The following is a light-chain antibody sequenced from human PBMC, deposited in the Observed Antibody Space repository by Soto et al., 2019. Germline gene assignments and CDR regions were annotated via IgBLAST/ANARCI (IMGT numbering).Light chain of an antibody. CDR1: QSVSSSY. CDR3: QQYCSSPSWT. V-gene: IGKV3-20*01. CDR2: GAS. J-gene: IGKJ1*01. Sequence: EIVLTQSPGTLSLSPGERATLSCRASQSVSSSYLAWYQQKPGQAPRLLIYGASSRATGIPDRFSGSGSGTDFTLTISRLEPXDFAVXYCQQYCSSPSWTFGQGTKVEIK.